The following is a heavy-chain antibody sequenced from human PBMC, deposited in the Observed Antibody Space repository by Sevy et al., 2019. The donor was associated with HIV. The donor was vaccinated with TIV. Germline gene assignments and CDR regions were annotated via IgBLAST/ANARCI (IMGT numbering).Heavy chain of an antibody. CDR3: AEDLDYDILTGPWDS. CDR2: IGGSGGSGGTT. D-gene: IGHD3-9*01. Sequence: GGSLRLSCVASGFTFRRHAMSWLRQAPGKGLEWLSGIGGSGGSGGTTFYADYGSGRIAISRDNSKHTVYLQINSLGVEETAVYYCAEDLDYDILTGPWDSWGQGTLVTVSS. V-gene: IGHV3-23*01. J-gene: IGHJ5*02. CDR1: GFTFRRHA.